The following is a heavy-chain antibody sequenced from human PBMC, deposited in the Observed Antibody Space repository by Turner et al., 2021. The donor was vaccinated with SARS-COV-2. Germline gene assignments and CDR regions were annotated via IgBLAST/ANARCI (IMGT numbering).Heavy chain of an antibody. CDR2: MRRSSSYT. CDR3: ASTSVVNYGMDV. J-gene: IGHJ6*02. Sequence: QVQLVESGGGLVKPGGSLRLSCAASGFTFSDYYMSWIRHAPGKGLEWASYMRRSSSYTNYADSMKGRFTISRDNAKNSLYLQMYSLRAEDAAVYYCASTSVVNYGMDVWGQGTTVTVSS. V-gene: IGHV3-11*06. CDR1: GFTFSDYY. D-gene: IGHD2-15*01.